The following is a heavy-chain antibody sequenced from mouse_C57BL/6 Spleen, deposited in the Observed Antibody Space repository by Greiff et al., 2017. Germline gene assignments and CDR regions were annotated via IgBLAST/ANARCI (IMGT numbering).Heavy chain of an antibody. Sequence: VQLQQPGAELVRPGSSVKLSCKASGYTFTSYWMDWVKQRPGQGLEWIGNIYPSDSETHYNQKFKDKATLTVDKSSSTAYMQLSSLTSEDSAVYYCARGDWDERFAYWGQGTLVTVSA. CDR1: GYTFTSYW. CDR2: IYPSDSET. CDR3: ARGDWDERFAY. D-gene: IGHD4-1*01. V-gene: IGHV1-61*01. J-gene: IGHJ3*01.